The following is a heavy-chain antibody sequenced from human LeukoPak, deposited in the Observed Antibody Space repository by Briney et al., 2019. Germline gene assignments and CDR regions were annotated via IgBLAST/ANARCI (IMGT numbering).Heavy chain of an antibody. CDR1: GFTFSSYS. D-gene: IGHD3-22*01. J-gene: IGHJ4*02. CDR2: ISSSSSYI. Sequence: GGSLRLSCAASGFTFSSYSMNWVRQAPGKGLEWVSSISSSSSYIYYADSVKGRFTISRDNAKNSLYLQMNSLRAEDTAVYYCAIVSSGYHPVDYWGQGTLVTVSS. CDR3: AIVSSGYHPVDY. V-gene: IGHV3-21*01.